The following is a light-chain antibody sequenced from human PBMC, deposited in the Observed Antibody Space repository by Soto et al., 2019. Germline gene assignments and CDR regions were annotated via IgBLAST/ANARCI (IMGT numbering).Light chain of an antibody. V-gene: IGKV3-20*01. CDR3: QQYDNALRT. J-gene: IGKJ1*01. CDR1: QSVISTY. Sequence: EILLTQSPGTLSLSPGQRATLSCRASQSVISTYLTWYQQEPGQAPRLLIYSASNRATGVPDRCSGSGSGTDFTLTISRLEPEDFAVYYCQQYDNALRTFGQGTKVDIK. CDR2: SAS.